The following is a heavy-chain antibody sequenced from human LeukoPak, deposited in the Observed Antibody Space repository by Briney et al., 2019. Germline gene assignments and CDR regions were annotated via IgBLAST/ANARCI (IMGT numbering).Heavy chain of an antibody. J-gene: IGHJ5*02. V-gene: IGHV1-18*01. CDR3: ARGDYYDSRGYGFAP. Sequence: ASVKVSCKASGYTFTSYGISWVRQAPGQGLEWMGWISAHNGNTNYAQKLQGRVTMTTDTSTSTAYMELRSLRSDDTAVYYCARGDYYDSRGYGFAPWGKETLVTASS. D-gene: IGHD3-22*01. CDR2: ISAHNGNT. CDR1: GYTFTSYG.